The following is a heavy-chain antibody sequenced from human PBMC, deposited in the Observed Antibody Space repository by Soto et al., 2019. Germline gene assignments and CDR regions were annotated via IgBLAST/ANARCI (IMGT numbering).Heavy chain of an antibody. D-gene: IGHD1-7*01. Sequence: PGGSLRLSCAASGFTFSSYAMHWVRQAPGKGLEYVPAISSNGGSTYYANSVKGRFTISRDNSKNTLYLQMGSLRAEDMAVYYCARDYAGTTSFDIWGQGTMVTVSS. CDR2: ISSNGGST. CDR1: GFTFSSYA. V-gene: IGHV3-64*01. J-gene: IGHJ3*02. CDR3: ARDYAGTTSFDI.